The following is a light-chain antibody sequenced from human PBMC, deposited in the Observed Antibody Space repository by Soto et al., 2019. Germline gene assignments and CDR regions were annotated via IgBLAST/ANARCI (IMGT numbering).Light chain of an antibody. Sequence: EIVLTQSPGTLYLSPGERATLSCRPSQSVTRNSVAWDQQRPGQAPRLLIYDASTRATGIPDRLSGSGSGTDFTLTISRLEPEDFAVYYCQQYYTSYTTFGQGTKVDIK. CDR2: DAS. V-gene: IGKV3-20*01. CDR1: QSVTRNS. CDR3: QQYYTSYTT. J-gene: IGKJ1*01.